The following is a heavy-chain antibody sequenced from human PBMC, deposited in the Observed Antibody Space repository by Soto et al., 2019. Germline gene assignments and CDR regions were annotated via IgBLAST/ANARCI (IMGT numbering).Heavy chain of an antibody. V-gene: IGHV2-5*02. CDR3: AHKPYGYKYSFDY. J-gene: IGHJ4*02. CDR1: GFSLSTRGVG. D-gene: IGHD5-18*01. Sequence: QITLKESGPTLVKPTQTLTLTCTFSGFSLSTRGVGVGWFRQPPGRALEWLALIYWDDDKRYSPSLQNRLTITSDTSNTPVLLTMTNMDPLATATYYCAHKPYGYKYSFDYWGQGTLVTVSS. CDR2: IYWDDDK.